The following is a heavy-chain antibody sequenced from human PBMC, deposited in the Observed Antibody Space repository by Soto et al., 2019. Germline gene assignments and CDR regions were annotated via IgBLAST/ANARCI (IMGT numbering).Heavy chain of an antibody. V-gene: IGHV4-4*02. CDR2: IYHSGST. D-gene: IGHD6-19*01. CDR1: GGSISSSNW. J-gene: IGHJ4*02. Sequence: SETLSLTCAVSGGSISSSNWWSWVRQPPGKGLEWIGEIYHSGSTNYNPSLKSRVTISVDKSKNQFSLKLSSVTAADTAVYYCAGAEQWLGSFFDYWGQGTLVTVSS. CDR3: AGAEQWLGSFFDY.